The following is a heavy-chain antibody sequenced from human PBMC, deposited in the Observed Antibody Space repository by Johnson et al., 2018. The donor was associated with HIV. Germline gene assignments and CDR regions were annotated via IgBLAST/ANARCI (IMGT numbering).Heavy chain of an antibody. J-gene: IGHJ3*02. CDR1: GFTFDEYV. V-gene: IGHV3-9*01. CDR2: ISWKSGNT. CDR3: ARSSGSYWRGTFDI. Sequence: VQLVESGGGWVQPGRSLRVSCAASGFTFDEYVIHWVRQAPGKGLEWVSGISWKSGNTGYADSVKGRFTISRDNAKNSLYLQMNSLRAEDTALYYCARSSGSYWRGTFDIWGQGTMVTVSS. D-gene: IGHD1-26*01.